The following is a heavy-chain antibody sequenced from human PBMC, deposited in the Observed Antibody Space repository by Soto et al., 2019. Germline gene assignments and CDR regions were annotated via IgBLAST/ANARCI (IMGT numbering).Heavy chain of an antibody. D-gene: IGHD3-10*01. J-gene: IGHJ5*02. Sequence: EVQLLESGGGLVQPGGSLRLSCAASGFTVNNHAMHWVRQAPGEGLEWVSGVAGACINTRYADSVRGRFTISRDTSKNTLSLQMESLRVEDTAIYWCVKEGRLAVGGLDLWGQGALVTVSS. V-gene: IGHV3-23*01. CDR3: VKEGRLAVGGLDL. CDR1: GFTVNNHA. CDR2: VAGACINT.